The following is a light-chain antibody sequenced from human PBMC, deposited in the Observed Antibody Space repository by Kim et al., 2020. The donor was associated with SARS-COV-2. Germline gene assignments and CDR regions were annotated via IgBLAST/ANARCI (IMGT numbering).Light chain of an antibody. CDR3: QHRLNWPVT. V-gene: IGKV3-11*01. CDR1: QSVSTY. CDR2: DAS. J-gene: IGKJ3*01. Sequence: EIVLTQSPATLSLSPGERATLSCRASQSVSTYLAWYQQKPGQAPRLLIYDASNRVTGTPARFSGRGSETDFTLTISSLEPEDFAVYFCQHRLNWPVTFGPGTKVGIK.